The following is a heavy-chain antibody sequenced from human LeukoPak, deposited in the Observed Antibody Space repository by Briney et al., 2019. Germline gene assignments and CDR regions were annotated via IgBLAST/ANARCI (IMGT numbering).Heavy chain of an antibody. J-gene: IGHJ4*02. CDR3: ARHKVPAATAFDY. D-gene: IGHD2-2*01. Sequence: SETLSLTCTVSGGSISSSSYYWGWIRQPPGKGLEWIGSIYYSGSTYYNPSLKSRVTISVDTSKNQFSLKLSSVTAADTAVYYCARHKVPAATAFDYWGQGTLVTVSS. V-gene: IGHV4-39*01. CDR2: IYYSGST. CDR1: GGSISSSSYY.